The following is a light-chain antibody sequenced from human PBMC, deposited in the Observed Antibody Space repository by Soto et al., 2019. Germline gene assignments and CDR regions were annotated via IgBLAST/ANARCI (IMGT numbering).Light chain of an antibody. V-gene: IGKV3-11*01. CDR1: QSVNNF. CDR2: EAS. CDR3: QQRRNWPPT. J-gene: IGKJ1*01. Sequence: EIVLTQSQATLSFSPGERATLSCRASQSVNNFLAWYQQRPGQAPRLLMYEASNRATGVPARFSGSGSGTDFTLTISSLEPEDFAIYYCQQRRNWPPTFGQGTKVAI.